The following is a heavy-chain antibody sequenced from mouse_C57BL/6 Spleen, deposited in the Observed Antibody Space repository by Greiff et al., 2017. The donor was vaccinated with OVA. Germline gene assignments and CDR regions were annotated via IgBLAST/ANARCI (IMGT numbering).Heavy chain of an antibody. D-gene: IGHD1-1*01. CDR1: GYAFSSSW. Sequence: QVHVKQSGPELVKPGASVKISCKASGYAFSSSWMHWVKQRPGKGLAWIGRIYPGDGDTNYNGQFKGKATLTADKSSSTAYMQLSSLTSEDSAVYFCARGNYGSTRYWYFDVWGTGTTGTVSS. CDR2: IYPGDGDT. V-gene: IGHV1-82*01. J-gene: IGHJ1*03. CDR3: ARGNYGSTRYWYFDV.